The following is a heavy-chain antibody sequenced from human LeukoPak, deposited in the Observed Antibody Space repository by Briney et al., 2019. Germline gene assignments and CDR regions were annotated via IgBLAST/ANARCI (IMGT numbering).Heavy chain of an antibody. V-gene: IGHV3-7*03. Sequence: GGSLRLSCAASGFTFNKYWMNWVRQAPGKGLEWVANIKQDGSEKYYVDSVKGRFTISRDNAKNSLFLQMDSLRAEDTAVYFCAKQLGYCSDGTCYFDYWGQGTLVTVSS. CDR1: GFTFNKYW. CDR2: IKQDGSEK. CDR3: AKQLGYCSDGTCYFDY. D-gene: IGHD2-15*01. J-gene: IGHJ4*02.